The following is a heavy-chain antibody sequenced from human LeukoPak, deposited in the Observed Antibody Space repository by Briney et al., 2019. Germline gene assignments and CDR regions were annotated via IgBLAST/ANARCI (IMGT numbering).Heavy chain of an antibody. CDR3: ARGGPYSSSWGAYLDY. V-gene: IGHV3-20*04. J-gene: IGHJ4*02. Sequence: GGSLRLSCAASGFTFDDYGMIWVRQVPGKGLEWVSGINWKGDRTGFADSVKGRFTISRDNAKNSLYLQMNSLRAEDTAVYYCARGGPYSSSWGAYLDYWAREPWSPSPQ. CDR2: INWKGDRT. D-gene: IGHD6-13*01. CDR1: GFTFDDYG.